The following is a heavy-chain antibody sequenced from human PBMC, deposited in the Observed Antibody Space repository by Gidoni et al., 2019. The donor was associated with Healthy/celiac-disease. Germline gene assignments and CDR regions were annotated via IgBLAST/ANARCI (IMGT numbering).Heavy chain of an antibody. V-gene: IGHV3-13*01. Sequence: EVQLVESGGGLVQPGGSLRLSCAASGFTFSSYDMHWVRQATGKGLEWVSAIGTAGDTYYPGSVKGRFTISRENAKNSLYLQMNSRRAGDTAVYYCARAPREDSYWYFDLWGRGTLVTVSS. CDR1: GFTFSSYD. D-gene: IGHD1-26*01. CDR3: ARAPREDSYWYFDL. J-gene: IGHJ2*01. CDR2: IGTAGDT.